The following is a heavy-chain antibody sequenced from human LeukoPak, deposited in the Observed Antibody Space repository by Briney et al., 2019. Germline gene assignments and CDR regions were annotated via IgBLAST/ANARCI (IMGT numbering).Heavy chain of an antibody. CDR1: GFTFSTYN. V-gene: IGHV3-15*01. D-gene: IGHD6-19*01. CDR3: TTGDQQNYILGSGWFDY. J-gene: IGHJ4*02. CDR2: IKSKTDGGTT. Sequence: GGSLRLSCAASGFTFSTYNMNWVRQAPGKGLEWVGRIKSKTDGGTTDYAAPVKGRFTISRDDSKNTLYLQMNSLKTEDTAIYYCTTGDQQNYILGSGWFDYWGQGTLVTVSS.